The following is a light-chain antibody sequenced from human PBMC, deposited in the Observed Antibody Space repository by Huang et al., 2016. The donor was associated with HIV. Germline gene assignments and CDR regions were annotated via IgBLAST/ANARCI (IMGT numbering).Light chain of an antibody. CDR2: GGS. CDR1: QSVSGSY. Sequence: EIVLTQSPGTLSLSPGERATLSCRASQSVSGSYLAWYQQKPGQAPRRLIYGGSSRATGIPDRFSGSGSGTDFTLTITRLEPEDTALYYCQVYGTSPPGPFGPGATVHIK. J-gene: IGKJ3*01. CDR3: QVYGTSPPGP. V-gene: IGKV3-20*01.